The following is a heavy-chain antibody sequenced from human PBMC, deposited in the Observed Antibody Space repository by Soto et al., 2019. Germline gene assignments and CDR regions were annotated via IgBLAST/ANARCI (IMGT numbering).Heavy chain of an antibody. CDR1: GYTFTVYY. CDR3: ARDLAKGGGSAGFDY. D-gene: IGHD1-26*01. Sequence: ASVKVSCKASGYTFTVYYMHWVRQAPGQGLEWMGWINPKSGGTMYPQKFQGRVTMTWDTSISTAYMALTRLRSDDTAVYYCARDLAKGGGSAGFDYWGQGALVTVSS. CDR2: INPKSGGT. V-gene: IGHV1-2*02. J-gene: IGHJ4*02.